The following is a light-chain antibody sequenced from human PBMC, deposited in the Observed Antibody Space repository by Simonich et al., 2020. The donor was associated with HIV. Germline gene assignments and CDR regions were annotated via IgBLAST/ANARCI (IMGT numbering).Light chain of an antibody. CDR1: QSVSNY. J-gene: IGKJ4*01. V-gene: IGKV3-11*01. CDR3: HQRSNWPPLT. CDR2: DAS. Sequence: EIVLTQSPATLSLSPGERATRSCGASQSVSNYLAWYQQKPGQAPRLLIYDASNRAAGIPARFSGSGAGTDFTLTISSLEPEDFAVYYCHQRSNWPPLTFGGGTKVEIK.